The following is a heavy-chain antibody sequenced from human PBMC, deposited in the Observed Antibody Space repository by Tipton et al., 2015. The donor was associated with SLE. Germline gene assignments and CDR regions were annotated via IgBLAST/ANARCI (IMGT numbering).Heavy chain of an antibody. J-gene: IGHJ4*02. Sequence: TLSLTCTVSNGSISSHLWSWIRQPPGKGLEWIGYIHSSGSTNDNSSLESRVTISIDTSRNQFSLKLTSVTAADTAVYYCARSDGGYWGQGTLVTVSS. D-gene: IGHD3-16*01. CDR3: ARSDGGY. V-gene: IGHV4-59*11. CDR1: NGSISSHL. CDR2: IHSSGST.